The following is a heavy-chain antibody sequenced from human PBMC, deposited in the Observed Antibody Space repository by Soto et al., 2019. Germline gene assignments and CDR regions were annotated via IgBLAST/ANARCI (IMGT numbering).Heavy chain of an antibody. D-gene: IGHD6-13*01. CDR2: IRSKANSYAT. Sequence: PGGSLRLSCAASGFTFSGSAMHWVRQASGKGLEWVGRIRSKANSYATAYAASVKGRFTISRDDSKNTAYLQMNSLKTEDTAVYYCTRSSSWSQGSFDYWGQGTLVTVSS. CDR1: GFTFSGSA. J-gene: IGHJ4*02. CDR3: TRSSSWSQGSFDY. V-gene: IGHV3-73*01.